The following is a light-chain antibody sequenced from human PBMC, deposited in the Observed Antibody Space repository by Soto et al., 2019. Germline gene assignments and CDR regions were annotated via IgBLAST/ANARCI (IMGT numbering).Light chain of an antibody. CDR1: QNINSW. CDR2: KAS. V-gene: IGKV1-5*03. CDR3: QQYKSYWT. J-gene: IGKJ5*01. Sequence: DIQMTQSPSTLSASLGDRVTITCRASQNINSWLAWYQQKPGKAPNLLIYKASSLESGVPSRFSGSGSGTEFTLTISSLQPDDFATYYCQQYKSYWTFGQGTRLEIK.